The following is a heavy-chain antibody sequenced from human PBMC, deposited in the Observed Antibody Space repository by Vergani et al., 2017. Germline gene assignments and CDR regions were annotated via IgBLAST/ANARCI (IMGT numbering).Heavy chain of an antibody. CDR3: ARKYGDYYYYGMDV. J-gene: IGHJ6*02. D-gene: IGHD4-17*01. CDR2: ISSSSSYI. Sequence: EVQLVESGGGLVKPGGSLRLSCAASGFTFSSYSMNWVSQAPGKGLEWVSSISSSSSYIYYADSVKGRFTISRDNAKNSLYLQMNSLRAEDTAVYYCARKYGDYYYYGMDVWGQGTTVTVSS. CDR1: GFTFSSYS. V-gene: IGHV3-21*01.